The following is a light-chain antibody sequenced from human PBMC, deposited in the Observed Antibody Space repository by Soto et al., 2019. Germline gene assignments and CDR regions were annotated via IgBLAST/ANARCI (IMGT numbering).Light chain of an antibody. CDR1: SSDVGGYNY. J-gene: IGLJ1*01. CDR3: SSYAGSRSV. V-gene: IGLV2-8*01. Sequence: QSALTQPPSASGSPGQSVTISCTGTSSDVGGYNYVSWYQQHPGKAPKLMIYDVSKRPSGVPGRFSGSKSGNTASLTVSGLQAEDEADYYCSSYAGSRSVFGTGTKLTVL. CDR2: DVS.